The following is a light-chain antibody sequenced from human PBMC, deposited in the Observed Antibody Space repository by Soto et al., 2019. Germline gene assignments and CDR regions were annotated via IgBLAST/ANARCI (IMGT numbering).Light chain of an antibody. V-gene: IGKV1-39*01. J-gene: IGKJ1*01. CDR2: ETS. CDR3: QESFYAPPT. Sequence: DIQMTQSPSSFSASTGYRVTITCRASQNIRTYLSWYQQKPGKAPKLLIYETSHLQSGVPSRFSGSGSGTDFTLTITSLQPEDFATYYCQESFYAPPTFGQGTKVDIK. CDR1: QNIRTY.